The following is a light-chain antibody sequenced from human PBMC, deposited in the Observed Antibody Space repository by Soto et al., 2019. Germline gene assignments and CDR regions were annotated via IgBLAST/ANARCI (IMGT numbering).Light chain of an antibody. Sequence: DIQMTQSPSSLSASVGDRVTITCQASQDISNYLNWYQQKPGKAPKLLIYDASNLETGVPSRFSGSGSGTDFTFTISSLQPEDLATYYCQQYANLPPGLTFGGGTRWISN. J-gene: IGKJ4*01. CDR3: QQYANLPPGLT. CDR1: QDISNY. V-gene: IGKV1-33*01. CDR2: DAS.